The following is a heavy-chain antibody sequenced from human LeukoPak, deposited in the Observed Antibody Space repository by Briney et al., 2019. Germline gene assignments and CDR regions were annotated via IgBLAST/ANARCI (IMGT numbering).Heavy chain of an antibody. D-gene: IGHD3-16*01. V-gene: IGHV4-34*01. Sequence: PSETLSLTCTVSGGSISSYYWSWIRQPPGKGLEWIGEINHSGSTNYNPSLKSRVTISVDTSKNQFSLKLSSVTAADTAVYYCARLAGGYFDYWGQGTLVTVSS. J-gene: IGHJ4*02. CDR2: INHSGST. CDR1: GGSISSYY. CDR3: ARLAGGYFDY.